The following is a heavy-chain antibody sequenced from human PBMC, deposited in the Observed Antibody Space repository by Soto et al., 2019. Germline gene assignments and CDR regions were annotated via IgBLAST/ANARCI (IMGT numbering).Heavy chain of an antibody. J-gene: IGHJ4*02. CDR1: GYTFTSYA. V-gene: IGHV1-3*01. CDR3: AREVSRIGEFDY. Sequence: ASVKVSCKASGYTFTSYAMHWVRQAPGQRLEWMGWINAGNGNTKYSQKFQGRVTITRDTSASTAYMELSSLRSEDTAVYYCAREVSRIGEFDYWGQGTLVTVSS. D-gene: IGHD1-26*01. CDR2: INAGNGNT.